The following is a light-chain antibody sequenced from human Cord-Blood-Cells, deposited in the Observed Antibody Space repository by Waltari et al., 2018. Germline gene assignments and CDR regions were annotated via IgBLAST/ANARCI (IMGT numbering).Light chain of an antibody. Sequence: QSALPHPASVSGSPGQSLTLSRTGTSSDVGSYNLFSWYQQHPGKAPKLMIYEGSKRPSGVSNRFSGSKSGNTASLTISVLQAEDEADYYCCSYAGSSTWVFGGGTKLTVL. CDR3: CSYAGSSTWV. V-gene: IGLV2-23*01. CDR1: SSDVGSYNL. J-gene: IGLJ3*02. CDR2: EGS.